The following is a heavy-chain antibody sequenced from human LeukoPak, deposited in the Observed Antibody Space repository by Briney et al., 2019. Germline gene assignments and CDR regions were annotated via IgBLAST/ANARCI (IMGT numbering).Heavy chain of an antibody. Sequence: GGSLRLSCAASGFSFSSYAMSWVRQAPGKGLEWVSGSSGSGGSTYYADSVKGRLTISRDNSKNTLYLQMNSLRAEDTAVYYCAKAVIAAAGTRGYFDYWGQGTLVTVSS. CDR3: AKAVIAAAGTRGYFDY. J-gene: IGHJ4*02. D-gene: IGHD6-13*01. CDR2: SSGSGGST. CDR1: GFSFSSYA. V-gene: IGHV3-23*01.